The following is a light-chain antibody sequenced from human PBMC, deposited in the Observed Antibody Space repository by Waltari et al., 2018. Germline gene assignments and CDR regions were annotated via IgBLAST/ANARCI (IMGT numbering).Light chain of an antibody. CDR3: MQGTHWPYT. CDR2: RVS. V-gene: IGKV2-30*02. CDR1: QSLVHSDGNTH. Sequence: DAVMTQSPLSLSVTLGQAASISCKSSQSLVHSDGNTHLNWFHQRPGQSPRRLIYRVSNRDSGVPDRFSGSGSGTDFTLKINKVEAEDVGIYYCMQGTHWPYTFGQGTKLAIK. J-gene: IGKJ2*01.